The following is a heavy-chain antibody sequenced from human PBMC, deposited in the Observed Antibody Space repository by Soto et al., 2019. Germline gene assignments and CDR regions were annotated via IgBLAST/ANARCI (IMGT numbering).Heavy chain of an antibody. Sequence: SETLSLTCTVSGGSFSSYYWNWIRQPPGKGLEWVGFIHDSGSTNYNPSLRSRVTISVDTSKNQFSLKLSSVTAADTAVYYCARDNGREQYYDSSGYWYYFDYWGQGTLVTVS. D-gene: IGHD3-22*01. V-gene: IGHV4-59*01. CDR1: GGSFSSYY. J-gene: IGHJ4*02. CDR2: IHDSGST. CDR3: ARDNGREQYYDSSGYWYYFDY.